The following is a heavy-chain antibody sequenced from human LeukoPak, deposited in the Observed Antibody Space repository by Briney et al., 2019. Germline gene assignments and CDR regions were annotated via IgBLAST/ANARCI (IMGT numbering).Heavy chain of an antibody. CDR1: GGSFSDYY. CDR2: INHSGST. J-gene: IGHJ6*02. CDR3: ARHFGRGITIFGVANYYYYGMDV. V-gene: IGHV4-34*01. D-gene: IGHD3-3*01. Sequence: SETLSLTCAVYGGSFSDYYWSWIRQPPGKGLEWIGEINHSGSTNYNPSLKSRVTISVDTSKNQFSLKLSSVTAADTAVYYCARHFGRGITIFGVANYYYYGMDVWGQGTTVTVSS.